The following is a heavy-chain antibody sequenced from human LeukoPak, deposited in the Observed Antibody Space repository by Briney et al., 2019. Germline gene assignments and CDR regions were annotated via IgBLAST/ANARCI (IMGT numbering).Heavy chain of an antibody. CDR3: ARGLKRGASLDY. D-gene: IGHD1-26*01. CDR1: GGSFSGYY. J-gene: IGHJ4*02. CDR2: VNHSGST. Sequence: SETLSLTCAVYGGSFSGYYWSWIRQPPGKGLEWIGEVNHSGSTNYNPSLMSRVTISVDTSKNQFSLKLSSVTAADTAVYYCARGLKRGASLDYWGQGTLVTVSS. V-gene: IGHV4-34*01.